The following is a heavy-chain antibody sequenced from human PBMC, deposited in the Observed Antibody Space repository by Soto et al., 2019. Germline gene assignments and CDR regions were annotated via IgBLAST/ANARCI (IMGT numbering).Heavy chain of an antibody. V-gene: IGHV3-23*01. Sequence: GGSLRLSCAASGFTFSSNAMSWVRQAPGKGPECVSSISGSGGSTYYADSVKGRFTISRDNSKNTLYLQMNSLRAEDTAVYYCAKEVEDNWFDPWGQGTLVTVSS. CDR3: AKEVEDNWFDP. J-gene: IGHJ5*02. CDR1: GFTFSSNA. CDR2: ISGSGGST.